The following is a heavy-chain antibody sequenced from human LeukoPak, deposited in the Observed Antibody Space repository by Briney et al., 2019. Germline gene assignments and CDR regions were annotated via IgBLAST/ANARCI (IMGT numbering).Heavy chain of an antibody. CDR1: GLSVGSKY. CDR3: AGVQMFTSGGFDN. Sequence: GGSLRLSCAAAGLSVGSKYMSWVRQAPGKGLEWVSVIYTGGNEYYAASVKGRFTISRDHSKNMVYLRMHSLRVSHTALYYCAGVQMFTSGGFDNWGQGALGTVSS. J-gene: IGHJ4*02. D-gene: IGHD6-19*01. V-gene: IGHV3-53*01. CDR2: IYTGGNE.